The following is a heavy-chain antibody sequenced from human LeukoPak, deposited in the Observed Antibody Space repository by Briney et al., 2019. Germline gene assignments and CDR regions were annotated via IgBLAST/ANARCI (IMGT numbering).Heavy chain of an antibody. CDR3: ARDLHCTNGVCYTSAFDI. Sequence: SETLSLTCTVSGGSISSYYWSWIRQPPGKGLEWIGYIYYSGTTNYNPSLKSRVTISVDTSKNQFSLKLSSVTAADTAVYYCARDLHCTNGVCYTSAFDIWGQGTMVTVSS. D-gene: IGHD2-8*01. J-gene: IGHJ3*02. V-gene: IGHV4-59*01. CDR1: GGSISSYY. CDR2: IYYSGTT.